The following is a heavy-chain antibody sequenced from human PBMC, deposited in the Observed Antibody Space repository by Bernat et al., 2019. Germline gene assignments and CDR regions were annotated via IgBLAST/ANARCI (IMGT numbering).Heavy chain of an antibody. D-gene: IGHD2-15*01. Sequence: QVQLVESGGGLVKPGGSLRLSCAASGFTFSDYYRSWIRQAPGKGLEWVSYISSSSSYTNYAYSVKGRFTISRDNAKNSLYLQMNSLRVEDTAVYYCARARGYCSGGSCYYDFDYWGQGTLVTVSS. V-gene: IGHV3-11*05. CDR1: GFTFSDYY. CDR2: ISSSSSYT. CDR3: ARARGYCSGGSCYYDFDY. J-gene: IGHJ4*02.